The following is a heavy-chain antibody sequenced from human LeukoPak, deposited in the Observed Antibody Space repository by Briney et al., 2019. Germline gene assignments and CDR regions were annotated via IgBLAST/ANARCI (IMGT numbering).Heavy chain of an antibody. CDR2: ISYDGSNK. CDR3: ARGERRGHRYYFDY. Sequence: GRSLRLSCAASGFTFSSYAMHWVRQAPGKGLEWVAVISYDGSNKYYADSVKGRFTISRDNSKNTLYLQMNSLRAEDTAVYYCARGERRGHRYYFDYWGQGTLVTVSS. CDR1: GFTFSSYA. J-gene: IGHJ4*02. V-gene: IGHV3-30-3*01. D-gene: IGHD1-26*01.